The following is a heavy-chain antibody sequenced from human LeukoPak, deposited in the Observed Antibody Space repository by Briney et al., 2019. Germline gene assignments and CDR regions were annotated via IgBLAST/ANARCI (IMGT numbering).Heavy chain of an antibody. CDR3: AKPPRGYSWYFDY. CDR1: GFTFSSYA. Sequence: PGGSLRLSCAASGFTFSSYAMHWVRQAPGKGLEWVAVISYDGSNKYYADSVKGRFTISRDNSKNTLYLQMNSLRAEDTAVYYCAKPPRGYSWYFDYWGQGTLVTVSS. CDR2: ISYDGSNK. D-gene: IGHD5-18*01. J-gene: IGHJ4*02. V-gene: IGHV3-30-3*02.